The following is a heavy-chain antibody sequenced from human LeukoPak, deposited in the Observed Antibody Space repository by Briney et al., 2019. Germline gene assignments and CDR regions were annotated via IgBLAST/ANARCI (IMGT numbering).Heavy chain of an antibody. Sequence: ASVKVSCKVSGHTLSELSMHWVRQAPGTGLEWMGGFDPGNGETVYAQQFQGGVTMTEDTSTDTAYMELSSLRSEDSGVYFCATGGIYSLLDYWGQGTLVIVSS. J-gene: IGHJ4*02. V-gene: IGHV1-24*01. CDR2: FDPGNGET. D-gene: IGHD2-15*01. CDR3: ATGGIYSLLDY. CDR1: GHTLSELS.